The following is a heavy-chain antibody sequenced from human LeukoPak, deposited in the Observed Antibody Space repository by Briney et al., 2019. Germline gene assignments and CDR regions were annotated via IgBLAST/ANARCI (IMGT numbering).Heavy chain of an antibody. CDR1: GFTFSSYA. D-gene: IGHD3-9*01. CDR3: AKEVRATSNEGYYDILTGYYPVDY. J-gene: IGHJ4*02. CDR2: ISGSGGST. V-gene: IGHV3-23*01. Sequence: PGGSLRLSCAASGFTFSSYAMSWVRQAPGKGLEWVSAISGSGGSTYYADSVKGRFTISRDNSKNTLYLQMNSLRAEDTAVYYCAKEVRATSNEGYYDILTGYYPVDYWGQGTLVTVSS.